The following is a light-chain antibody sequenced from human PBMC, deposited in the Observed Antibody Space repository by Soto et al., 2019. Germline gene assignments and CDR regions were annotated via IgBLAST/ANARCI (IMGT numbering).Light chain of an antibody. Sequence: DIQLTQSPSSLSASVGDRVTITCRASESIRDYLNWYQQKPGKAPNLLIYAASSLQSGVPSRFSGGRSGTEFTLIIASLQNDDGASDYCQQPNTYPLTVGGGIKL. V-gene: IGKV1-39*01. CDR2: AAS. CDR1: ESIRDY. CDR3: QQPNTYPLT. J-gene: IGKJ4*02.